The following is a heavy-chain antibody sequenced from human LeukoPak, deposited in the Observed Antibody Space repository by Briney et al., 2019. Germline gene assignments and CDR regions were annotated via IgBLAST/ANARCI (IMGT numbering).Heavy chain of an antibody. J-gene: IGHJ1*01. CDR3: AKGGRDAEYFQH. Sequence: GGTLRLSCAASGFTFSSYGMSWVRQAPGKGLEWVSAISGSGGSTYYADSVKGRFTISRDNSKNTLYLQMDSLRAEDTAVYYCAKGGRDAEYFQHWGQGTLVTVSS. V-gene: IGHV3-23*01. CDR1: GFTFSSYG. CDR2: ISGSGGST.